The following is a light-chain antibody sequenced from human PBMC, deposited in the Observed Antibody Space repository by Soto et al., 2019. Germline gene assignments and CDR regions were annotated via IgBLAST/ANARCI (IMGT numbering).Light chain of an antibody. Sequence: QSVLTQPASVSGSPGQLITISCTGTSSDVGSYNLVSWYQQHPGKAPKLMIYEGSKRPSGVSNRFSGSKSGNTASLTISGLQAEDEADYYCCSYAGSSTFYVFGTGTQLTVL. CDR3: CSYAGSSTFYV. J-gene: IGLJ1*01. V-gene: IGLV2-23*01. CDR2: EGS. CDR1: SSDVGSYNL.